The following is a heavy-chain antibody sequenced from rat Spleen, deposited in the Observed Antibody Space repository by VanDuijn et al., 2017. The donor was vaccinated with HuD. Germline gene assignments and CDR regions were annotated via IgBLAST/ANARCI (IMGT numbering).Heavy chain of an antibody. J-gene: IGHJ3*01. Sequence: QVQLMESGPGLVQPSETLSLTCTVSGFSLTSYNVHWVRQPPGKGLEWMGVIWSNGGTDYNLAIKSRLSISRDTSKNQVFLKMNSLQTEDTAMYFCARDGETVAASNWFAYWGQGTLVTVSS. CDR3: ARDGETVAASNWFAY. V-gene: IGHV2-45*01. CDR1: GFSLTSYN. CDR2: IWSNGGT. D-gene: IGHD1-2*01.